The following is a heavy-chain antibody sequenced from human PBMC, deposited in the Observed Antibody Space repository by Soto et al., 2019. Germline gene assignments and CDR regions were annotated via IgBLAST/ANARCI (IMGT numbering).Heavy chain of an antibody. J-gene: IGHJ1*01. D-gene: IGHD3-22*01. Sequence: QITLKESGPTLVKPTQTLTLTCTFSGFSLSTSGVGVGWIRQPPGKALEWLALIYWDDDKRYSPSLKSRLTITKDTSKNQVVLTMTNMDPVDTATYYCALSSRYYYDSSGYRGDFQHWGQGTLVTVSS. V-gene: IGHV2-5*02. CDR1: GFSLSTSGVG. CDR3: ALSSRYYYDSSGYRGDFQH. CDR2: IYWDDDK.